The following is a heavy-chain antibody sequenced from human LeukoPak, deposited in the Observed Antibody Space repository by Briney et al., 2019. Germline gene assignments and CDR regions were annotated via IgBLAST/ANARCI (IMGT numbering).Heavy chain of an antibody. CDR2: INSDGSST. CDR1: GFTFSNFW. D-gene: IGHD3-22*01. CDR3: ARGYFDSSGYPYLGY. V-gene: IGHV3-74*01. Sequence: GGSLRLSCAASGFTFSNFWRHWVRQAPGKGLVRVSRINSDGSSTTHADSVKGRFTISRDNAKDTLYLQMNSLRAEDTAVYYCARGYFDSSGYPYLGYWGQGTLVTVSS. J-gene: IGHJ4*02.